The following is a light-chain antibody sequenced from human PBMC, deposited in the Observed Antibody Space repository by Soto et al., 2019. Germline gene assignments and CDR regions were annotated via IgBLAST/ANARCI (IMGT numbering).Light chain of an antibody. CDR3: QQYGSSGT. J-gene: IGKJ1*01. Sequence: TVLTLSPGALSLSPGERVTLSCRASQSVSSNLAWYQQKPGQAPRLLIYGASNRATGIPDRFSGSGSGTDFTLTISRLAPEDFAVYYCQQYGSSGTFGQGTKVDIK. CDR2: GAS. V-gene: IGKV3-20*01. CDR1: QSVSSN.